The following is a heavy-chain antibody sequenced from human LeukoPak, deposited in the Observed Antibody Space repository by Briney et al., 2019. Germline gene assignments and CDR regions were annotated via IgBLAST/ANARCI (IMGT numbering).Heavy chain of an antibody. CDR1: GYTLTELS. Sequence: ASVEVSCKVSGYTLTELSMHWVRQAPGKGLEWMGGFDPEDGETIYAQKFQGRVTMTEDTSTDTAYMELSSLRSEDTAVYYCATLEWLRLGPLVWNWFDPWGQGTLVTVSS. J-gene: IGHJ5*02. CDR2: FDPEDGET. V-gene: IGHV1-24*01. D-gene: IGHD5-12*01. CDR3: ATLEWLRLGPLVWNWFDP.